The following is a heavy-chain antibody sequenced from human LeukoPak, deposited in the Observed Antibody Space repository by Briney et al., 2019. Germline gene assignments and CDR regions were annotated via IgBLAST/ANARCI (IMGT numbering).Heavy chain of an antibody. CDR2: IYSGGST. V-gene: IGHV3-66*01. CDR1: GFTVSSNY. D-gene: IGHD3-3*01. J-gene: IGHJ4*02. Sequence: PGGSLRLSCAASGFTVSSNYMSWVRQAPGKGLEWVSVIYSGGSTYYADSVKGRFTISRDNSKNTLYLQMNSLRAEDTAVYYCARDLYFTAHFDYWGQGTLVTVSS. CDR3: ARDLYFTAHFDY.